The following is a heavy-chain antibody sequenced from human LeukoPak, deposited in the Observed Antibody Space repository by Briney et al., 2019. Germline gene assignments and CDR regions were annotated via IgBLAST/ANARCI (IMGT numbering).Heavy chain of an antibody. CDR2: IHKSGST. Sequence: PSETLSLTCTVSGGSISTYYWSWTRQPPGKGLEWIGYIHKSGSTNHNPSLKSRVTLSVDTSKNQFSLKLSSVTAADTAVYYCARGRDGGSYYNFDYWGQGTLVTVSS. D-gene: IGHD1-26*01. V-gene: IGHV4-59*01. J-gene: IGHJ4*02. CDR1: GGSISTYY. CDR3: ARGRDGGSYYNFDY.